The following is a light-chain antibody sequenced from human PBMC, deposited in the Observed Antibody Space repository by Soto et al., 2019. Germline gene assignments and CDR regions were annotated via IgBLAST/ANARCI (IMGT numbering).Light chain of an antibody. Sequence: EIVLTQSPATLSLSPGERATLSCRASQSVGSSLAWYQQKPGQPPSLLIYDSSNRATGIPARFSGSGSGTDFTLTISSLEPEDFAVYYCQQYHNWPITFGQGTRLEIK. CDR3: QQYHNWPIT. V-gene: IGKV3-11*01. J-gene: IGKJ5*01. CDR2: DSS. CDR1: QSVGSS.